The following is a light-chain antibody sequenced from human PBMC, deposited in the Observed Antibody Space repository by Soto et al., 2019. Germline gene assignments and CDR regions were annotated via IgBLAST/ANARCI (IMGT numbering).Light chain of an antibody. CDR1: AGAVSSSNW. CDR2: STN. J-gene: IGLJ3*02. CDR3: SLYYGGAHLV. Sequence: QTVVTQEASLIVSPGGTVTLTCASSAGAVSSSNWPNWFQQKPGQAPRALIYSTNNRHSWTPARFSGSLLEGKAVLTLSPAQPEDEADYYCSLYYGGAHLVFGGGTKLTVL. V-gene: IGLV7-43*01.